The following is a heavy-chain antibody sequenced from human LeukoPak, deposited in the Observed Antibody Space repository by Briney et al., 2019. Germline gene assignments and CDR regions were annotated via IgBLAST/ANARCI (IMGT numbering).Heavy chain of an antibody. CDR2: IIGSDIST. Sequence: PGGSLSLSCAASGFTFTNYAMSWVRQAPGKGLEWVSTIIGSDISTYYADSVEGRFTISRDNSQNTLYLHMNSLTAADTAVYYCVKDLKRHFGWDEGRKWGQGTLVTVSS. J-gene: IGHJ4*02. D-gene: IGHD3-9*01. CDR1: GFTFTNYA. V-gene: IGHV3-23*01. CDR3: VKDLKRHFGWDEGRK.